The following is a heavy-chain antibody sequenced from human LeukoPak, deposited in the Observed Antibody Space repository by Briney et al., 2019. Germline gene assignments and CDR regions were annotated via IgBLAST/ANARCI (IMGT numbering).Heavy chain of an antibody. CDR3: ARDPPTYYDSGY. CDR2: IWYDGSNR. J-gene: IGHJ4*02. D-gene: IGHD3-3*01. Sequence: GRSLRLSCAASGFTFSSYGMHWVRQAPGKGLEWVAVIWYDGSNRYYADSVKGRFTMSRDNSKNTLYLQMNSLRAEDTAVYYCARDPPTYYDSGYWGQGTLVTVSS. CDR1: GFTFSSYG. V-gene: IGHV3-33*01.